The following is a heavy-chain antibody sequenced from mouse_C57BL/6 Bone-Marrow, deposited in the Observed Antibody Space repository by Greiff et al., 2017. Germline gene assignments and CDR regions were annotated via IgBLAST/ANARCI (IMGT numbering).Heavy chain of an antibody. CDR1: GFSFNTYA. Sequence: EAGGGLVQPKGSLKLSCAASGFSFNTYAMNWVRQAPGKGLEWVARIRSKSNNYATYYADSVKDRFTISRDDSESMLYLQMNNLKTEDTAMYYCVRTYYYGSSYWYFDVWGTGTTVTVSS. V-gene: IGHV10-1*01. CDR2: IRSKSNNYAT. CDR3: VRTYYYGSSYWYFDV. J-gene: IGHJ1*03. D-gene: IGHD1-1*01.